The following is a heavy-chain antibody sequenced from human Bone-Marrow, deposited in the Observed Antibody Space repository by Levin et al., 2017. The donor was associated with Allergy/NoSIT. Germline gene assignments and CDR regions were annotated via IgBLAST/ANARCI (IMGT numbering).Heavy chain of an antibody. V-gene: IGHV4-59*01. CDR1: HGSINSYF. CDR3: VGMANEAFDF. J-gene: IGHJ3*01. CDR2: MYYTGSS. Sequence: SGGSLRLSCNVSHGSINSYFWTWIRQPPGKGLEWIGYMYYTGSSNYNPSLKSRVSMSVDTSRNQFSLKLRSVTAADTAVYYCVGMANEAFDFWGQGTMVTVSS. D-gene: IGHD5-24*01.